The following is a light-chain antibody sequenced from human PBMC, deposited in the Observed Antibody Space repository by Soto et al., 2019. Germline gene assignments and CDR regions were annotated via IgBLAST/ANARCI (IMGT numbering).Light chain of an antibody. V-gene: IGKV1-5*01. CDR2: DAS. CDR1: QSIYRW. J-gene: IGKJ1*01. Sequence: DIQMTQSPATLSASVVDGFTITFLASQSIYRWLAWYQQKPGKAPNLLIYDASTLESGVPSRFSGSGSGTEFTLTISSLQPDDFATYYCQQYNSYSPWTFGQGTKVDIK. CDR3: QQYNSYSPWT.